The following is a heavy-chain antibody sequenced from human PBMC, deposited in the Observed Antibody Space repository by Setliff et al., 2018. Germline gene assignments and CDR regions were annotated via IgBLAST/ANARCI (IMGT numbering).Heavy chain of an antibody. CDR2: ISPYSGNT. Sequence: ASVKVSCKASGYTFTDYGVTWVRQAPGQGLEWVGWISPYSGNTYYAPKFQGRITMTTDTSTTTAYMELGSLTTDDTAVYYCARVESMVRGKNILRHFDYWGQGIQVTVS. CDR1: GYTFTDYG. D-gene: IGHD3-10*01. J-gene: IGHJ4*02. CDR3: ARVESMVRGKNILRHFDY. V-gene: IGHV1-18*01.